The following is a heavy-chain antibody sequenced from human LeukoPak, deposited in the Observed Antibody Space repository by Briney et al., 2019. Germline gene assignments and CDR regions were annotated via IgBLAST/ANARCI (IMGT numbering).Heavy chain of an antibody. V-gene: IGHV1-69*04. CDR2: IIPILGIA. Sequence: SVKVSCKASGGTFSSYAISWVRQAPGQGLEWMGRIIPILGIANYAQKFQGRVTITADKSTSTAYMELSSLRSEDTGVYYCARAARATNFDYWGQGTLVTVSS. J-gene: IGHJ4*02. CDR3: ARAARATNFDY. D-gene: IGHD5-12*01. CDR1: GGTFSSYA.